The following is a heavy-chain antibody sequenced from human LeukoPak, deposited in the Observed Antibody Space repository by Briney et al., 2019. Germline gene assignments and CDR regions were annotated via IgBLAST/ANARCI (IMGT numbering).Heavy chain of an antibody. CDR2: IYYSGTT. D-gene: IGHD6-13*01. V-gene: IGHV4-39*01. CDR3: ARHRGMEASSIAD. J-gene: IGHJ4*02. CDR1: GDSISTSYY. Sequence: TSETLSLTCTVSGDSISTSYYWGWIRQSPGKGLEWIGSIYYSGTTYFNPSLKSRVTISVDTSKNHFSLTLSSVTAADTAVYYCARHRGMEASSIADWGQGTLVTVSS.